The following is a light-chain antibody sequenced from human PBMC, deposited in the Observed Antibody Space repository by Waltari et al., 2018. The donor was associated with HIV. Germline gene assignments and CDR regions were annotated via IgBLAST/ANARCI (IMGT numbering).Light chain of an antibody. V-gene: IGLV2-14*03. Sequence: QSALTQPASVSGSPGQSITISCTGSRSDVGYYNYVSWYQQHPGKAPRLIIFDVTNRPSGVSDRFSGSKSGNTAYLTISGLQPEDEADYYCCSYTTSITFVFGGGTKLTVL. CDR2: DVT. CDR1: RSDVGYYNY. CDR3: CSYTTSITFV. J-gene: IGLJ3*02.